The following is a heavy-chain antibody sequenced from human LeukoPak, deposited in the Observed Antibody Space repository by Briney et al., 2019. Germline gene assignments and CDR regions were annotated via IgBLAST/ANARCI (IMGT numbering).Heavy chain of an antibody. Sequence: PSETLSLTCTVSGVSISSYYWSWIRQPPGKGLEWVGYIYYSGSTNYNPSLKSRVTISVDTSKNHFSLKLSSVTAADTAVYYCARGTLLWFGGTAWFDPWGQGTLVTVSS. D-gene: IGHD3-10*01. CDR3: ARGTLLWFGGTAWFDP. CDR2: IYYSGST. CDR1: GVSISSYY. J-gene: IGHJ5*02. V-gene: IGHV4-59*01.